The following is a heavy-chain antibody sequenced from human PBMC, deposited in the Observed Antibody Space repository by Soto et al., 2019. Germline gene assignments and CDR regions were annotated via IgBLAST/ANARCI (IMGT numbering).Heavy chain of an antibody. Sequence: SETLSLTCTVSGASISGFYWSWIRKSAGKGLEWIGRIYATGTTDYNPSFKSRVMMSVDTSKKQFSLKLRSVTAADTAVYYCVRDGTKTLRDWFDPWGQGISVTVSS. J-gene: IGHJ5*02. CDR1: GASISGFY. CDR3: VRDGTKTLRDWFDP. CDR2: IYATGTT. V-gene: IGHV4-4*07. D-gene: IGHD1-1*01.